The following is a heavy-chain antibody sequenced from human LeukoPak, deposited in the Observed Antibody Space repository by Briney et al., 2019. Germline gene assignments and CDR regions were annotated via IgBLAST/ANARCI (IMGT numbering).Heavy chain of an antibody. CDR3: ARGGIQLDY. CDR1: GFSFSTYW. V-gene: IGHV3-74*01. CDR2: INSDGSST. Sequence: GGSLRLSCAASGFSFSTYWMSWVRQAPGKGLVWVSRINSDGSSTSYADSVKGRFTISRDNAKNTLYLQMNSLRAEDTAVYYCARGGIQLDYWGQGTLVTVSS. D-gene: IGHD5-18*01. J-gene: IGHJ4*02.